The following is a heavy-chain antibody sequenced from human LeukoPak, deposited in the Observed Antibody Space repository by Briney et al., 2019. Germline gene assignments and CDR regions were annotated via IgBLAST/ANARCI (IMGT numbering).Heavy chain of an antibody. Sequence: PGGSLRLSCAASGFTFSSYAMSWVRQVPGKGLEWVSAISGSGGSTYYADSEKGRFTISGDNSKNTLYLQMNSLRAEDTAVYYCAKVMAYQLLTNRYFDYWAREPWSPSPQ. J-gene: IGHJ4*02. CDR3: AKVMAYQLLTNRYFDY. D-gene: IGHD2-2*01. CDR1: GFTFSSYA. V-gene: IGHV3-23*01. CDR2: ISGSGGST.